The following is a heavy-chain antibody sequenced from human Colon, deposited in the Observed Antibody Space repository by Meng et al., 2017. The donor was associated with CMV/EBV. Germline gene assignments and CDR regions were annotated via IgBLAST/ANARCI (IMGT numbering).Heavy chain of an antibody. Sequence: SETLSLTCTVSRGSVSSGSFYWSWTRQPPGKGLEWIGFIYFSGGTNYNPSLRSRVTMSIDTSKNQVSLKLSSVTAADTALYYCARTPFIGFCSTTDCFRSWFDSWGQGSLVTVSS. V-gene: IGHV4-61*01. D-gene: IGHD2-2*01. CDR3: ARTPFIGFCSTTDCFRSWFDS. CDR2: IYFSGGT. CDR1: RGSVSSGSFY. J-gene: IGHJ5*01.